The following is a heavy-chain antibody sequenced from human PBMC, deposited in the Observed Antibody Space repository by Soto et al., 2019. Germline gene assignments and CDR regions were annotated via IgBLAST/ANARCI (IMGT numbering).Heavy chain of an antibody. J-gene: IGHJ6*03. CDR2: MNPNSGNT. V-gene: IGHV1-8*01. CDR1: GYTFTSYD. Sequence: QVQLVQCRAEVKKPGASVKVSCKASGYTFTSYDINWVRQATGQGLEWMGWMNPNSGNTGYAQKFQGRVTMTRNTSISTAYMELSSLRSEDTAVYYCARGNDYGDYYYYYMHVWGKGTTVTVSS. CDR3: ARGNDYGDYYYYYMHV. D-gene: IGHD4-17*01.